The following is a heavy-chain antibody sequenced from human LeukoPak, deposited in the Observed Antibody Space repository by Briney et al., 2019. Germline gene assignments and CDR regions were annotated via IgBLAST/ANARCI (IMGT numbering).Heavy chain of an antibody. CDR2: IYSGGST. V-gene: IGHV3-53*01. CDR3: ARELALGYCSGGSCYSGYYFDY. Sequence: GGSLRLSCAASGFTVSSNYMSWVRQAPGKGLEWVSVIYSGGSTYYADSVKGRFTISRDNSKNTLYLQMNSLRAEDTAVYYCARELALGYCSGGSCYSGYYFDYWGQETPVTVSS. D-gene: IGHD2-15*01. J-gene: IGHJ4*02. CDR1: GFTVSSNY.